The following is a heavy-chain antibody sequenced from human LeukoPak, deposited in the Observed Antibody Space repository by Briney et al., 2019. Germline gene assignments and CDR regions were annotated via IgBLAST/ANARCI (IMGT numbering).Heavy chain of an antibody. Sequence: ASVKVSCKLSGYTLTELSMHWVRQAPGKGLEWMGGFDPEDGKTVFPQKFQGRVTMTEDTSTDTAYMELSSLRSEDTAVYYCATDRAWDYYDSSGFDHWGQGTLVTVSS. CDR2: FDPEDGKT. CDR1: GYTLTELS. CDR3: ATDRAWDYYDSSGFDH. D-gene: IGHD3-22*01. V-gene: IGHV1-24*01. J-gene: IGHJ4*02.